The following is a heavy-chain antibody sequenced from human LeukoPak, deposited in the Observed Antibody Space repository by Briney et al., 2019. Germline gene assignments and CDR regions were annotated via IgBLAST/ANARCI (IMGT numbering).Heavy chain of an antibody. CDR2: ISTNSEKR. J-gene: IGHJ5*02. CDR1: GYTFMNFG. D-gene: IGHD1-26*01. V-gene: IGHV1-18*01. Sequence: GASVNVSCKGSGYTFMNFGMSWVRQAPGQGLEWMGWISTNSEKRTYAQTLKDRLTMTTDTATITAYMEPRSLTFDDTAVYYCVRDWDAINNCLDPWAQGTPVTVSS. CDR3: VRDWDAINNCLDP.